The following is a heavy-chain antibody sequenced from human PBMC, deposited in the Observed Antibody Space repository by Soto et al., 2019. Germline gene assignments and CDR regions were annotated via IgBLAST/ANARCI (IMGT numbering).Heavy chain of an antibody. CDR3: ARGYGSIDD. D-gene: IGHD3-10*01. V-gene: IGHV4-30-4*01. Sequence: QVQLQESGPGLVKPSQTLSLTCTVSGGSISSGDYYWSWIRQPPGKGLEWIGYIYNSGSTVYNPSLNSQITIAVDTSKNQVSLKLSSVTAADTAVYYCARGYGSIDDWGQGTLVTVSS. CDR2: IYNSGST. CDR1: GGSISSGDYY. J-gene: IGHJ4*02.